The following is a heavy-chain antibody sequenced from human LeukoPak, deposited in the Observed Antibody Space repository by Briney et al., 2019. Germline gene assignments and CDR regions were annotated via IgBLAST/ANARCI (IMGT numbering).Heavy chain of an antibody. CDR3: ASGEGSSRAFYYYMAV. CDR1: GYTFTSYA. J-gene: IGHJ6*03. CDR2: INTNTGIP. D-gene: IGHD6-13*01. Sequence: GASVKVSCKASGYTFTSYAMNWVRQAPGQGLEWMGWINTNTGIPVYAQGFTGRFVFSLDTSVSTAYLQISSLKAEDTAVYYCASGEGSSRAFYYYMAVWGKGTTVTVSS. V-gene: IGHV7-4-1*02.